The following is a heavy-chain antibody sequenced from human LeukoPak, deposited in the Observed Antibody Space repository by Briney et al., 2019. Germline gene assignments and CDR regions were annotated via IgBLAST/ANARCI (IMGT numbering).Heavy chain of an antibody. CDR1: GGSISSYY. J-gene: IGHJ2*01. D-gene: IGHD4-17*01. Sequence: PSETLSLTCTVSGGSISSYYWGWIRQPPGKGLEWIGYIYYSGSTNYNPSLKSRVTISVDTSKNQFSLKLSSVTAADTAVHYCARDLTVTTHAKYWYFDLWGRGTLVTVSS. V-gene: IGHV4-59*01. CDR2: IYYSGST. CDR3: ARDLTVTTHAKYWYFDL.